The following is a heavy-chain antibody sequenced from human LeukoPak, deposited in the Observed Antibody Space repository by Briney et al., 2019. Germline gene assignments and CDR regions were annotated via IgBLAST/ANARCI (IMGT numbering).Heavy chain of an antibody. CDR3: ARAVDTAMVEDY. J-gene: IGHJ4*02. V-gene: IGHV1-2*02. D-gene: IGHD5-18*01. Sequence: GASVKVSCKASGYTFTGYYMHWVRQSPGQGLEWMGWMNPNSGGTNYAQKFQGRVTMTRDTSISTAYMELSRLRSDDTAVYYCARAVDTAMVEDYWGQGTLVTVCS. CDR2: MNPNSGGT. CDR1: GYTFTGYY.